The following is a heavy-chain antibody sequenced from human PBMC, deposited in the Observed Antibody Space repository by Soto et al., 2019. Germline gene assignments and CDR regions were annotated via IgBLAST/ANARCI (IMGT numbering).Heavy chain of an antibody. CDR1: GGSVSGGSYF. D-gene: IGHD4-17*01. J-gene: IGHJ4*02. CDR2: IYYRGST. CDR3: ARLSSYGDYAH. V-gene: IGHV4-39*01. Sequence: PSETLSLTCTVSGGSVSGGSYFWGWIRQPPGKGLEWIGTIYYRGSTYYNPSLKSRVTISVDTSKNQFSLKLSSVTAADTAVYYCARLSSYGDYAHWGQGTPVTVS.